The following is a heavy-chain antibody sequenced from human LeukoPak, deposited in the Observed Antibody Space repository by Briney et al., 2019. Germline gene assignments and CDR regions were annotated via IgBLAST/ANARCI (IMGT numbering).Heavy chain of an antibody. V-gene: IGHV3-48*01. CDR3: ARDTRSGYYHYFDY. Sequence: GGSLRLSCAASGFTFSNYNMNWVRQAPGKGLEWASYITSSSTSIYYADSVKGRFTISRDNAKNSLYLQMNSLRADDTAVYYCARDTRSGYYHYFDYWGQGALVTVSS. CDR1: GFTFSNYN. D-gene: IGHD3-3*01. J-gene: IGHJ4*02. CDR2: ITSSSTSI.